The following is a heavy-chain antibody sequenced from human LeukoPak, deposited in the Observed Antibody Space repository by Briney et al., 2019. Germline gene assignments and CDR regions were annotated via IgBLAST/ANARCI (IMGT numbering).Heavy chain of an antibody. J-gene: IGHJ5*01. D-gene: IGHD2-8*01. CDR1: GASISSYS. CDR2: IHYSGNT. V-gene: IGHV4-59*01. Sequence: MPSETLSLTCTVSGASISSYSWSWIRQAPGKGLEWLGNIHYSGNTNYNPSPSLRGPVTISLDMPKNQFSLNLNSVTAADTAVYYCATHDSVVMVTSAFDGWGHGILVTVSS. CDR3: ATHDSVVMVTSAFDG.